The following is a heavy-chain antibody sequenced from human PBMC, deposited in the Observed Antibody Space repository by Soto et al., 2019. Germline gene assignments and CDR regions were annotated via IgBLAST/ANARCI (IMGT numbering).Heavy chain of an antibody. J-gene: IGHJ4*02. Sequence: PGGSLRLSCAASGFTFNSYSMNWVRQAPGKGLEWVSYISSSSTTKYYADSVKGRFTISRDNAKNLLYLQMKSLRAEDTAVYYCARSSTFYDYWGQGTPVTVSS. V-gene: IGHV3-48*01. CDR3: ARSSTFYDY. CDR1: GFTFNSYS. D-gene: IGHD6-6*01. CDR2: ISSSSTTK.